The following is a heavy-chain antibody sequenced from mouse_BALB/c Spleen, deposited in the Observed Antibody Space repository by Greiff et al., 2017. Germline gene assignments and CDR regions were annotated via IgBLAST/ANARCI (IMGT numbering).Heavy chain of an antibody. CDR1: GYAFSSYW. J-gene: IGHJ3*01. D-gene: IGHD2-1*01. CDR3: AKDGNYWFAY. CDR2: IYPGDGDT. Sequence: QVQLKESGAELVRPGSSVKISCKASGYAFSSYWMNWVKQRPGQGLEWIGQIYPGDGDTNYNGKFKGKATLTADKSSSTAYMQLSSLTSEDSAVYFCAKDGNYWFAYWGQGTLVTVSA. V-gene: IGHV1-80*01.